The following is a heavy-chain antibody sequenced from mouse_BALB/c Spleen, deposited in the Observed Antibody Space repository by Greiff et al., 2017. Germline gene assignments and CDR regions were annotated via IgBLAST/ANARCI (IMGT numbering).Heavy chain of an antibody. D-gene: IGHD3-3*01. J-gene: IGHJ3*01. CDR2: IWGDGST. Sequence: VQLQQSGPGLVQPSQSLSITCTVSGFSLPSYGVSWVRQPPGKGLEWLGVIWGDGSTNYHSALISRLSISKDNSKSQVFLKLNSLQTDDTATYYCAKPEVGQGFADWGQGTLVTVSA. V-gene: IGHV2-3*01. CDR1: GFSLPSYG. CDR3: AKPEVGQGFAD.